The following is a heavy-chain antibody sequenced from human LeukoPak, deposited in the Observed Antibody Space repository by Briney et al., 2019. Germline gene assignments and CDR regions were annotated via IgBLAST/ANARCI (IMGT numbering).Heavy chain of an antibody. V-gene: IGHV3-7*01. D-gene: IGHD3-3*01. CDR3: ARDLVDYDFWSGPS. CDR1: GFTFSSYW. J-gene: IGHJ5*02. CDR2: IKQDGSEK. Sequence: GGSLRLSCAASGFTFSSYWMSWVRQAPGKGLEWVANIKQDGSEKYYVDSVKGRFTISRDNAKNSLYLQMNSLRAEDTAVYYCARDLVDYDFWSGPSWGQGTLVTVPS.